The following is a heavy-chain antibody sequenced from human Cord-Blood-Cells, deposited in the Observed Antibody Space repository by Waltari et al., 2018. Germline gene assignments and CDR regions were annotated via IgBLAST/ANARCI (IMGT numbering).Heavy chain of an antibody. CDR3: ARGLGDILTGRSLDAFDI. Sequence: QVQLQQWGAGLLKPSETLSLTCAVYGGSFSGYYWSWIRQPPGKGLEWIGEINHSGSTNYNPSLNSRVTISVDTSKNQFSLKLSSVTAADTAVYYCARGLGDILTGRSLDAFDIWGQGTMVTDSS. J-gene: IGHJ3*02. CDR2: INHSGST. V-gene: IGHV4-34*01. D-gene: IGHD3-9*01. CDR1: GGSFSGYY.